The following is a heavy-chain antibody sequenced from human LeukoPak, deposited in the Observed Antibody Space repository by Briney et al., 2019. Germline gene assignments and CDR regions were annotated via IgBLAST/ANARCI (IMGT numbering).Heavy chain of an antibody. J-gene: IGHJ4*02. V-gene: IGHV1-8*03. D-gene: IGHD4-11*01. CDR3: VRHLLTTFDY. CDR2: INPNTAKS. Sequence: ASVKVSCKASGYTFTSNDINWVRQAAGQGPEWLGWINPNTAKSGYAQKFRGRVTITRDTSISTAYMELSSLTSEDTAVYYCVRHLLTTFDYWGQGTLVTVSS. CDR1: GYTFTSND.